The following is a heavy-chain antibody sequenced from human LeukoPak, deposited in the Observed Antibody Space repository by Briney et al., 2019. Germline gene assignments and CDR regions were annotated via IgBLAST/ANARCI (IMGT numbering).Heavy chain of an antibody. J-gene: IGHJ5*02. V-gene: IGHV1-3*01. CDR2: INAGNGNT. CDR1: GYAFTSYA. Sequence: ASVKVSCKASGYAFTSYAMHWVRQAPGQRLEWMGWINAGNGNTKYSQKFQGRVTITRDTSASTAYMELSSLRSEDTAVYYCAGYCSSTSCLRSWFDPWGQGTLVTVSS. CDR3: AGYCSSTSCLRSWFDP. D-gene: IGHD2-2*01.